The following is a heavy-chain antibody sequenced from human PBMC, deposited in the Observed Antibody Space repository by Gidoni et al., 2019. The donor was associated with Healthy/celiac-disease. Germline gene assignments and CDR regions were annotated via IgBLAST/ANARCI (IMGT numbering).Heavy chain of an antibody. CDR2: IYYSGST. V-gene: IGHV4-39*01. CDR3: ARHASGVVVHPAQGRWFDP. J-gene: IGHJ5*02. CDR1: GGSISSSSYY. D-gene: IGHD2-2*01. Sequence: QLQLQESGPGLVKPSETLSLTCTVSGGSISSSSYYWGWIRQPPGKGLEWIGSIYYSGSTYYNPSLKSRVTISVDTSKNQFSLKLSSVTAADTAVYYCARHASGVVVHPAQGRWFDPWGQGTLVTVSS.